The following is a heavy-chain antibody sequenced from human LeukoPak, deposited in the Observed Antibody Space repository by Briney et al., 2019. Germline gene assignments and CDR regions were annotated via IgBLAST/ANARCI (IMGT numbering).Heavy chain of an antibody. CDR3: AREWGSSGSPLGWYFDL. CDR1: GFTFSSYA. J-gene: IGHJ2*01. V-gene: IGHV3-21*01. D-gene: IGHD3-16*01. Sequence: PGGSLRLSCAASGFTFSSYAMSWVRQAPGKGLEWVSSISSSSSYIYYADSVKGRFTISRDNAKNSLYLQMNSLRAEDTAVYYCAREWGSSGSPLGWYFDLWGRGTLVTVSS. CDR2: ISSSSSYI.